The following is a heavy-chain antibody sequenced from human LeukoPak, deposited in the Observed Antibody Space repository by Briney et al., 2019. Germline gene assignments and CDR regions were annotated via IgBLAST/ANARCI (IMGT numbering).Heavy chain of an antibody. CDR2: ISAYNGNT. D-gene: IGHD2-2*01. Sequence: ASVKVSCKASGYTFTSYGISWVRQAPGQGLEWMGWISAYNGNTNYAQKLQGRVTMTTDTSTSTAYMELSSLRSGDTAVYYCATAPSSTRRHYFYYMDVWGKGTTVTVSS. J-gene: IGHJ6*03. CDR3: ATAPSSTRRHYFYYMDV. V-gene: IGHV1-18*01. CDR1: GYTFTSYG.